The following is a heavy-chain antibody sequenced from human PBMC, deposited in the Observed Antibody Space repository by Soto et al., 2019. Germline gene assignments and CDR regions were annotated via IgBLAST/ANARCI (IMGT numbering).Heavy chain of an antibody. CDR1: GFTFSNAW. D-gene: IGHD2-2*01. J-gene: IGHJ4*02. V-gene: IGHV3-15*01. Sequence: EVQLVESGGGLVKPGGSLRLSCAASGFTFSNAWMSWVRQAPWKGREWVGRIKSKTDGGTTDYAAPVKGRFTISRDDSTNTLYLQMHRLTAEDTAVYYCTTYGGDIVVVPAAKRDYWGQGTLVTVSS. CDR3: TTYGGDIVVVPAAKRDY. CDR2: IKSKTDGGTT.